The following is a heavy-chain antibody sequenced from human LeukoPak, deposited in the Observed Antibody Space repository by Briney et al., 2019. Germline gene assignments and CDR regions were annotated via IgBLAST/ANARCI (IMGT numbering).Heavy chain of an antibody. CDR2: VSYDGSNK. J-gene: IGHJ4*02. Sequence: PGRSLRLSCAASGFTFSNYAMHWVRQAPGKGLEWVAVVSYDGSNKYHADSVKGRFTISRDNSKNTLYLQMNSLRAEDAAVYYCATIGDRRSGELYRIDYWGQGTLVTVSS. CDR1: GFTFSNYA. V-gene: IGHV3-30-3*01. D-gene: IGHD1-26*01. CDR3: ATIGDRRSGELYRIDY.